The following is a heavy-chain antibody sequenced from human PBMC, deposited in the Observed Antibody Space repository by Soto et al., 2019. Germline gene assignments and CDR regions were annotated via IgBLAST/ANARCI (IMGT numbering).Heavy chain of an antibody. CDR1: GFTLSGYA. CDR3: ARRARPDFYYMHV. Sequence: EVQLAESGGGLAQPGGSLRLSCAASGFTLSGYAMDWVRQAPGKGLEYVSGISSNGVGTYYANSVQGRFTISRDNSKNTVYLQMGSLRPEDRAVYYCARRARPDFYYMHVWGKGTTVTVSS. CDR2: ISSNGVGT. V-gene: IGHV3-64*01. D-gene: IGHD6-6*01. J-gene: IGHJ6*03.